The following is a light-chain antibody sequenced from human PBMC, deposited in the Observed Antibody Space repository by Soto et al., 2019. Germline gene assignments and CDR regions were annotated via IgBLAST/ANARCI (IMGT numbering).Light chain of an antibody. Sequence: DIQLTQSPSFLSASVGDRVTITCRASQGISSYLAWYQQKPGKAPKLLIYAASTLQSGVPSRFSCSGSGTEFTITISILQPEDLATYYCQQLNSYPTFGGGTKVEIK. V-gene: IGKV1-9*01. CDR3: QQLNSYPT. J-gene: IGKJ4*01. CDR2: AAS. CDR1: QGISSY.